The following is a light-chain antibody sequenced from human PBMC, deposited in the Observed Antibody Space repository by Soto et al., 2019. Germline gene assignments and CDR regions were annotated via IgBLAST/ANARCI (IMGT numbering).Light chain of an antibody. J-gene: IGKJ1*01. Sequence: DIQMTQSPSTLSASVGDTVIVTCRASQSISSSLAWYQQEPGRAPQLLIYDASTLKSGIPSRFTGSGSGTEFTLTISSLQPDDFAAYYCQQFHTRSPWAFGQGTKVDIK. CDR2: DAS. CDR1: QSISSS. V-gene: IGKV1-5*01. CDR3: QQFHTRSPWA.